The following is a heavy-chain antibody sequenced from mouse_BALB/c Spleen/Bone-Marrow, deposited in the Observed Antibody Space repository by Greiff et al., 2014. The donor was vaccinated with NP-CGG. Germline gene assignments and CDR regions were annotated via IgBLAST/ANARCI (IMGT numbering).Heavy chain of an antibody. CDR1: GYTFTSYY. J-gene: IGHJ2*01. V-gene: IGHV1S81*02. CDR3: ARGRTWDFDY. CDR2: INPSNGGT. D-gene: IGHD4-1*01. Sequence: VQLMESGAELVKPGASVKLSCKASGYTFTSYYMYWVKQRPGQGLEWIGEINPSNGGTNFNEKFKSRATLTVDKSSSTAHMQLSSLTSEDSAVYYCARGRTWDFDYWGQGTTLTVSS.